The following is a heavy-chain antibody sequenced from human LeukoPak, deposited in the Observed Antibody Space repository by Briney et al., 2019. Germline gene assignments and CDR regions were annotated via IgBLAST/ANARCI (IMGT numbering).Heavy chain of an antibody. CDR2: IRYDGSNK. CDR1: GFTFSSYG. D-gene: IGHD2-8*01. CDR3: AKDGYCTNGVCYGCFDY. V-gene: IGHV3-30*02. Sequence: GGSLRLSCAASGFTFSSYGMHWVRQAPGKGLEWVAFIRYDGSNKYYADSVKGRFTISRDNSKNTLYLQMNSLRAEDTAVYYCAKDGYCTNGVCYGCFDYWGQGTLVTVSS. J-gene: IGHJ4*02.